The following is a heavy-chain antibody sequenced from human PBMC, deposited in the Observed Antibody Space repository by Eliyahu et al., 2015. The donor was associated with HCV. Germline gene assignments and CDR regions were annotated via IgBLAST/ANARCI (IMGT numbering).Heavy chain of an antibody. Sequence: QVQLVESGGGVVQPGRSLRLSCAASGFTFSSXGXPXVRRAPGKGLGWVAVIXYDGSNKYYADSVKGRFTISRDNSKNTLYLQMNSLRAEDTAVYYCAREPWDCSSTSCAAGAYYYYGMDVWGQGTTVTVSS. V-gene: IGHV3-33*01. CDR2: IXYDGSNK. CDR3: AREPWDCSSTSCAAGAYYYYGMDV. J-gene: IGHJ6*02. CDR1: GFTFSSXG. D-gene: IGHD2-2*01.